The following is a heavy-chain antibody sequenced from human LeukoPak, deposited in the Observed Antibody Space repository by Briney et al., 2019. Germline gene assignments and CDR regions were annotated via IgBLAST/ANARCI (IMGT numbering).Heavy chain of an antibody. D-gene: IGHD2-15*01. J-gene: IGHJ4*02. CDR2: ISGYKGNT. Sequence: ASVKVSCKASGYTFTSYGISWVRQAPGQGLEWMGWISGYKGNTNYAQKLQGRVTMTTDTSTSTAYMELRSLRSDDTAVYYCASWGDYCSGGSCQSSFDYWGQGTLVTVSS. V-gene: IGHV1-18*01. CDR1: GYTFTSYG. CDR3: ASWGDYCSGGSCQSSFDY.